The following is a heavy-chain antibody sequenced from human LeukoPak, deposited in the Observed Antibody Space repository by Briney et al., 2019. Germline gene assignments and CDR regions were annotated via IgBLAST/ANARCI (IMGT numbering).Heavy chain of an antibody. J-gene: IGHJ6*03. D-gene: IGHD5-18*01. CDR3: ARGSRHTAMVGGYYMDV. CDR1: GGSISSSSYY. Sequence: PSETLSLTCTVSGGSISSSSYYWGWIRQPPGKGLEWIGSIYYSGSTYYNPSLKSRVTISVDTSKNQFSLKLSSVTAADTAVYYCARGSRHTAMVGGYYMDVWGKGTTVTVSS. V-gene: IGHV4-39*07. CDR2: IYYSGST.